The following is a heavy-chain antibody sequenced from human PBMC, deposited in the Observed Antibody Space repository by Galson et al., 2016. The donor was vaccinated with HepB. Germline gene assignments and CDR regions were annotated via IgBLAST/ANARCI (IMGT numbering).Heavy chain of an antibody. CDR3: ARGKGWVGWFDS. D-gene: IGHD6-19*01. J-gene: IGHJ5*01. Sequence: SLRLSCAASGFTFSDFYMSWIRQTPGKGLEWLSYISDNGNTVYYAASVKGRFTISRDNAKKSLFLEMSSLRVDDTAVYYCARGKGWVGWFDSWGQGTLVTVSS. V-gene: IGHV3-11*01. CDR2: ISDNGNTV. CDR1: GFTFSDFY.